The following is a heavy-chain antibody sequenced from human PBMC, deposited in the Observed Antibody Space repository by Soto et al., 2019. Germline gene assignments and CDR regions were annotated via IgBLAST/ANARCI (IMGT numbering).Heavy chain of an antibody. D-gene: IGHD3-16*01. V-gene: IGHV1-8*01. CDR2: RNPGSGDT. CDR1: GYSFTNND. Sequence: ASVKVSCKASGYSFTNNDVSWVRQATGQGLEWMGWRNPGSGDTGYAQKFQGRVTMTRDISTATAYMELSSLRSDDTAPYYCARMATFGSLNWFDPWGQGTLVTVSS. J-gene: IGHJ5*02. CDR3: ARMATFGSLNWFDP.